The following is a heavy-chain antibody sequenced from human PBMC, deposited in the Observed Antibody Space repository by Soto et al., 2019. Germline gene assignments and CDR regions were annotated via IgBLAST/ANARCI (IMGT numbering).Heavy chain of an antibody. CDR2: TGSGTGPG. J-gene: IGHJ4*02. D-gene: IGHD2-15*01. CDR3: ARRHSGGFFRFFDS. CDR1: GGSLSTNP. Sequence: SVKVSCKASGGSLSTNPISWVRQAPGQGLEWMGGTGSGTGPGNHAQKFQGRLTVTADKSTSTVYMELTNLSSEDTAVYYCARRHSGGFFRFFDSWGQGTLVTVST. V-gene: IGHV1-69*06.